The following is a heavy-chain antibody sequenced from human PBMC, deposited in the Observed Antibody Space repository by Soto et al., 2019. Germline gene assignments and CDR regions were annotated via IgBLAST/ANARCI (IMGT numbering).Heavy chain of an antibody. V-gene: IGHV3-23*01. Sequence: GGSLRLSCAASGFTFSSYAMSWVRQAPGKGLEWVSAISGSGGSTYYADSVKGRFTISRDNSKNTLYLQMNSLRAEDTAVYYCAKAPLELRYYYYGMDVWGQGITVTVS. J-gene: IGHJ6*02. CDR3: AKAPLELRYYYYGMDV. CDR2: ISGSGGST. D-gene: IGHD1-7*01. CDR1: GFTFSSYA.